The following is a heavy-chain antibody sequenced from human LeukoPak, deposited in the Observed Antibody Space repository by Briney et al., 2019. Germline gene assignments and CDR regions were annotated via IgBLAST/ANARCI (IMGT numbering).Heavy chain of an antibody. J-gene: IGHJ3*02. D-gene: IGHD1-26*01. V-gene: IGHV1-69*13. CDR2: IIPIFGTA. CDR1: GGTFSSYA. Sequence: SVKVSCKASGGTFSSYAISWVRQAPGQGLEWMGGIIPIFGTANYAQKFQGRVTITADESTSTAYMELSSLRSEDTAVYYCARSGSYPPLGAFDIWGQGTMVTVSS. CDR3: ARSGSYPPLGAFDI.